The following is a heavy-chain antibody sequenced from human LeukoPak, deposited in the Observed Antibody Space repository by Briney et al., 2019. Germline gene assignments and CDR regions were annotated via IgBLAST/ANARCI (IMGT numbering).Heavy chain of an antibody. CDR3: AKDRRTLSSLDM. V-gene: IGHV3-23*01. CDR1: GFTFSSYG. J-gene: IGHJ3*02. D-gene: IGHD2-15*01. Sequence: GGSLRLSCVVSGFTFSSYGMSWVRQAPGKGLEWVSGISGSGTNTYYADSVKGRFTVSRDNSRNTLYLQMNSLRAEDTAVYSCAKDRRTLSSLDMWGQGTMVTVSS. CDR2: ISGSGTNT.